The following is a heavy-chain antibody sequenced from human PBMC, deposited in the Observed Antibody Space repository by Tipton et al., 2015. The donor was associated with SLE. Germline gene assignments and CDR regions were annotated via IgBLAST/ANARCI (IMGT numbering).Heavy chain of an antibody. D-gene: IGHD7-27*01. CDR2: IYHSVST. V-gene: IGHV4-4*02. Sequence: GSLRLSCAVSGDSISSSTWRTWVRQSPGKGLEWIGEIYHSVSTYFNPSLKSRVTISVDKSKNHFSLQLTSVTAADTAVYYCARLTPWGYDYWGPGMFVTVSS. CDR1: GDSISSSTW. J-gene: IGHJ4*02. CDR3: ARLTPWGYDY.